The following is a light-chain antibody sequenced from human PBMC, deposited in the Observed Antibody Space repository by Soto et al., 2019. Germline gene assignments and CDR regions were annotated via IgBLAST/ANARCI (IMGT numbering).Light chain of an antibody. CDR2: EVS. CDR1: SSDVGGYNY. Sequence: QSVLTQPPSASGSPGQSVTISCTGTSSDVGGYNYVSWYQQHPGKAPKLMIYEVSKRPSGVPDRFSGSKSGNTASLTASGLKAEDEADYYCSSYAGSNNLVFGGGTKLTVL. V-gene: IGLV2-8*01. CDR3: SSYAGSNNLV. J-gene: IGLJ3*02.